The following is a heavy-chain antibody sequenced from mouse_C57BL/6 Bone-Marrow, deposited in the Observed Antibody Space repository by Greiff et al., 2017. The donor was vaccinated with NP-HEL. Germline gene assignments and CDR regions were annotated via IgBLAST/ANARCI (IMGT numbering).Heavy chain of an antibody. Sequence: EVKLVESEGGLVQPGSSMKLSCTASGFTFSDYYMAWVRQVPEKGLEWVANINYDGSSTYYLDSLKSRFIISRDNAKNILYLQMSSLKSEDTATYYCARDDYYGSSSFAYWGQGTLVTVSA. V-gene: IGHV5-16*01. CDR3: ARDDYYGSSSFAY. CDR2: INYDGSST. D-gene: IGHD1-1*01. J-gene: IGHJ3*01. CDR1: GFTFSDYY.